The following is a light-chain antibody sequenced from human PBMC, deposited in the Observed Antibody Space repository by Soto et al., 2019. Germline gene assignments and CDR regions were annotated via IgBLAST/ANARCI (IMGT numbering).Light chain of an antibody. CDR2: DVT. CDR1: SSDVGAFNY. J-gene: IGLJ1*01. V-gene: IGLV2-14*03. CDR3: SSYTTRNTEV. Sequence: QSVLTQPASVSGSPGQSISISCLGTSSDVGAFNYVSWYQHHPGKAHQLIIYDVTSRPSGVSSRFSASKSGNTASLTISGLQAEDEADYYCSSYTTRNTEVFGSGTKVTVL.